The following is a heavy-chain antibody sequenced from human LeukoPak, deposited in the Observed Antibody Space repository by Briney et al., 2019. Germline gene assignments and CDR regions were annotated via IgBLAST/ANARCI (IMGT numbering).Heavy chain of an antibody. V-gene: IGHV6-1*01. D-gene: IGHD6-6*01. CDR1: GDSVSSNSAA. CDR3: ARGGSSIAARRLNFDY. J-gene: IGHJ4*02. Sequence: SQTLSLTCAISGDSVSSNSAAWNWIRQSPSRGLEWLGRTYYRSKLYNDYAVSVKSRITINPDTSKNQFSLQLNSVTPEDTAVYYCARGGSSIAARRLNFDYWGQGTLVTVSS. CDR2: TYYRSKLYN.